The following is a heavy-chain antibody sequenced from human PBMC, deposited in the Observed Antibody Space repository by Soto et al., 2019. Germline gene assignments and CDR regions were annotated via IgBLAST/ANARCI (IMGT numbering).Heavy chain of an antibody. V-gene: IGHV3-33*01. CDR3: ARTNYYGSGSYFNFGY. CDR1: GFTFSSYG. D-gene: IGHD3-10*01. CDR2: IWYDGSNK. J-gene: IGHJ4*02. Sequence: QVQLVESGGGVVQPGRSLRLSCAASGFTFSSYGMHWVRQAPGKGLEWVAVIWYDGSNKYYADSVKGRFTISRDNSKNTLYLQMNSLRAEDTAVYYCARTNYYGSGSYFNFGYWGQGTLVTVSS.